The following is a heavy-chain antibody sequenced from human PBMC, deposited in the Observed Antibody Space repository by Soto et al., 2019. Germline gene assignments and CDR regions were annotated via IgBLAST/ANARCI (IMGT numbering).Heavy chain of an antibody. D-gene: IGHD3-22*01. CDR2: ISAYNGNT. V-gene: IGHV1-18*01. CDR1: GYTFTSYG. Sequence: ASVKVSCKASGYTFTSYGISWVRQAPGQGLEWMGWISAYNGNTNYAQKLQGRVTMTTDTSTSTAYMELRSLRSDDTAVYYCGGFTFYYDSSGYYKTVAFDIWGKGTMVT. CDR3: GGFTFYYDSSGYYKTVAFDI. J-gene: IGHJ3*02.